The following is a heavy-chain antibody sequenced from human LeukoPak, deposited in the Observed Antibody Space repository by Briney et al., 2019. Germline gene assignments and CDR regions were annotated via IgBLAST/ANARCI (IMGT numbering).Heavy chain of an antibody. CDR1: GYTFTGYY. CDR2: INPNSGGT. D-gene: IGHD6-13*01. J-gene: IGHJ6*03. Sequence: ASVKVSCKASGYTFTGYYMHWVRQAPGQGLEWMGWINPNSGGTNYAQKLQGRVTMTRDTSISTAYMELSRLRSDDTAVYYCARNTGSSWYGGVGYYYYYMDVWGKGTTVTISS. V-gene: IGHV1-2*02. CDR3: ARNTGSSWYGGVGYYYYYMDV.